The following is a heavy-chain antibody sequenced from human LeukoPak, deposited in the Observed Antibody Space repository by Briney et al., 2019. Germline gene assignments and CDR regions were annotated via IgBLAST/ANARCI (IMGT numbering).Heavy chain of an antibody. Sequence: GGSLRLSCAASGFTFSTYAMHWVRQAPGKALEWVSLISSGGTDEYYADSVKGRFTISRDNSKNTLYLQLNSLRAEDTAVYYCARDSTYYYDSGSSGPHYFDNWGQGTLVTVSS. CDR3: ARDSTYYYDSGSSGPHYFDN. CDR2: ISSGGTDE. V-gene: IGHV3-30*01. CDR1: GFTFSTYA. D-gene: IGHD3-10*01. J-gene: IGHJ4*02.